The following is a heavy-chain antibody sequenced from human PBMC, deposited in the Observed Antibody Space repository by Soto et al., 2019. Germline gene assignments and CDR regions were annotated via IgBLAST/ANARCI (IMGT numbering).Heavy chain of an antibody. D-gene: IGHD3-10*01. CDR3: ARARVLGGNWCDP. CDR2: MNPSSGNT. CDR1: GYSFTSYD. V-gene: IGHV1-8*01. Sequence: QVQLVQSGAEVKKPGASVKVSCKASGYSFTSYDINWVRQAPEQGLEWMGWMNPSSGNTGYAQKFQGRVTMTRNTSITTAYMELSSLNSEDTAVYYCARARVLGGNWCDPWGQGTLVIVSS. J-gene: IGHJ5*02.